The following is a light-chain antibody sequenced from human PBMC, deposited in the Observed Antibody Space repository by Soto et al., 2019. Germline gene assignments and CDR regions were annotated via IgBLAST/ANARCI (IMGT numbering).Light chain of an antibody. J-gene: IGKJ1*01. CDR1: QSISSY. CDR2: AAS. V-gene: IGKV1-39*01. Sequence: DIQMTQSPSSLSSSVGYLVTTPCLASQSISSYLNWYQQKPGKARKLLIYAASSLQSGVPSRFSGSGSGTDFTLTISSLQPEDFATYYCQQSYSTPPWKFGQGTKV. CDR3: QQSYSTPPWK.